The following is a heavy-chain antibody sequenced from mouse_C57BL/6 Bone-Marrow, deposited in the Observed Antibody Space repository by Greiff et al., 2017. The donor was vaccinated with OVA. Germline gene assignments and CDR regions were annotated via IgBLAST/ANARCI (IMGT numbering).Heavy chain of an antibody. CDR2: ISDGGSYT. Sequence: DVQLVESGGGLVKPGGSLKLSCAASGFTFSSYAMSWVRQTPEKRLEWVATISDGGSYTYYPDNVKGRFTISRDNAKNNLYLQMSHLKSEDTAMYYCARDPFDGYYFDYWGQGTTLTVSS. CDR3: ARDPFDGYYFDY. CDR1: GFTFSSYA. V-gene: IGHV5-4*01. J-gene: IGHJ2*01. D-gene: IGHD2-3*01.